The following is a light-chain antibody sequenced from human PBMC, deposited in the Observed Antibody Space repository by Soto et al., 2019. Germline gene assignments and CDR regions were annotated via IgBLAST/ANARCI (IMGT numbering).Light chain of an antibody. Sequence: EMVMTQSPATLSVSPGERATLSCRASETVSSNLAWYQQKPGQAPRLLIYAASTRATGIPARFSGSGSVTDFTLTISSLEPEDFAVYYCQQRSNWATFGPGTKVDIK. CDR3: QQRSNWAT. J-gene: IGKJ3*01. CDR1: ETVSSN. CDR2: AAS. V-gene: IGKV3-11*01.